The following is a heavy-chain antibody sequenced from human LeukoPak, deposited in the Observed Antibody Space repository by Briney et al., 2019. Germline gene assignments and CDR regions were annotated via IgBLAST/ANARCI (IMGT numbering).Heavy chain of an antibody. Sequence: GGSLRLSCAASGFTVSSNYMSWVRQAPGKGLEWVSVIYSGGSTYYADSVKGRFTISRDNSKNTLYLQMNSLRAEDTAVYYRARWSGSYGYFDYWGQGTLVTVSS. CDR3: ARWSGSYGYFDY. CDR1: GFTVSSNY. CDR2: IYSGGST. J-gene: IGHJ4*02. D-gene: IGHD1-26*01. V-gene: IGHV3-66*01.